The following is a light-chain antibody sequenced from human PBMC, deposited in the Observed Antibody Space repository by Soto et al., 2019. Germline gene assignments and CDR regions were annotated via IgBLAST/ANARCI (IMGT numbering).Light chain of an antibody. V-gene: IGKV1-39*01. CDR2: AAS. Sequence: EIQMTQSAASLSASVEDIVPINCRASQTVRTYLNWYQQKPGKATQLLIYAASNLQSGVPSRFSGSGSGTDFTLTITSLRPEDFATYWCQQSYNTPVTFGQGTRLE. CDR1: QTVRTY. J-gene: IGKJ5*01. CDR3: QQSYNTPVT.